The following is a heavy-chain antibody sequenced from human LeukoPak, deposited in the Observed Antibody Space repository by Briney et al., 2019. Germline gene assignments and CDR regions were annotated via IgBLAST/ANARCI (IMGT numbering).Heavy chain of an antibody. V-gene: IGHV3-48*02. CDR3: ARDHPIVVVPAVFDY. D-gene: IGHD2-2*01. J-gene: IGHJ4*02. CDR2: ISSSSTI. CDR1: GFTFSSHG. Sequence: PGRSLRLSCAASGFTFSSHGMHWVRQAPGKGLEWVSYISSSSTIYYADSVKGRFTISRDNAKNSLYLQMNSLRDEDTAVYYCARDHPIVVVPAVFDYWGQGTLVTVSS.